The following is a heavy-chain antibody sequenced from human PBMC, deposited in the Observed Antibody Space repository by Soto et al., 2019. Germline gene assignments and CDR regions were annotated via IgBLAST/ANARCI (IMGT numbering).Heavy chain of an antibody. CDR1: GGSISSGGYS. Sequence: SXTLSLTCAVSGGSISSGGYSWSWIRQPPGKGLEWIGYIYYSGSTNYNPSLKSRVTISVDTSKNQFSLKLSSVTAADTAVYYCARRYGDCFDYWGQGTLVTVS. V-gene: IGHV4-61*08. J-gene: IGHJ4*02. CDR2: IYYSGST. D-gene: IGHD4-17*01. CDR3: ARRYGDCFDY.